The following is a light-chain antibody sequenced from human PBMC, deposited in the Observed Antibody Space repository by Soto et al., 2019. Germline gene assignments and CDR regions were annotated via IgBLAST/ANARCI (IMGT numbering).Light chain of an antibody. Sequence: IQMTQSPSTLSASVGDRVIITCLASQGIGSWLAWYQQKPGKAPKLLIYKASTLESGVPSRFSGSGSGTDFTLTISSLHPDDFATYYCQQYDTYWTFGQGTKVEIK. CDR3: QQYDTYWT. J-gene: IGKJ1*01. CDR1: QGIGSW. V-gene: IGKV1-5*03. CDR2: KAS.